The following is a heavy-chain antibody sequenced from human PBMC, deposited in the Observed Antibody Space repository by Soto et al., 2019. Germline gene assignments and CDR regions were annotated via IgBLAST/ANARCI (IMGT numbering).Heavy chain of an antibody. J-gene: IGHJ2*01. CDR1: GDSITNTKW. D-gene: IGHD3-16*01. V-gene: IGHV4-4*02. CDR3: ARRIYGGWYFDL. Sequence: QVQLQESGPGLVKPSGTLSLTCAVSGDSITNTKWWSWVRQPPGKGLEWIGEIFHSGSTNYNPSLKSRVTISLDKSKNQFSLKLSSVTAADTAVYHCARRIYGGWYFDLWGRGTLVTVSS. CDR2: IFHSGST.